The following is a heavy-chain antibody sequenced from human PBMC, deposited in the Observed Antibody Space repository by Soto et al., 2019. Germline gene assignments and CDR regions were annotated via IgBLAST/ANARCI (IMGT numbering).Heavy chain of an antibody. CDR3: TRRRVSSSRLSDGLDV. D-gene: IGHD6-13*01. Sequence: GGSLRLSCAASGFTFSGSAMRWVRQASGKGLEWVGRIRSKANSYATAYAASVKGRFTTSRDDSKNTAYLQMNSLKTEDTAVYYCTRRRVSSSRLSDGLDVWGQGTTVTVSS. CDR1: GFTFSGSA. V-gene: IGHV3-73*01. CDR2: IRSKANSYAT. J-gene: IGHJ6*02.